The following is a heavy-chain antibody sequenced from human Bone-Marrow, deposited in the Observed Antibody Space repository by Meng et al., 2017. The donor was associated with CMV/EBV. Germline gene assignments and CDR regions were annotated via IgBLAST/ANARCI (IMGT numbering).Heavy chain of an antibody. CDR1: GFTFTSSA. CDR3: ARITQGIAAGDY. CDR2: IVVGSGNT. Sequence: SVKVSCKASGFTFTSSAVQWVRQARGQRLEWIGWIVVGSGNTNYAQKFQGRVTITADKSTSTAYMELSSLRSEDTAVYYCARITQGIAAGDYWGQGTTVTVSS. D-gene: IGHD6-13*01. J-gene: IGHJ4*03. V-gene: IGHV1-58*01.